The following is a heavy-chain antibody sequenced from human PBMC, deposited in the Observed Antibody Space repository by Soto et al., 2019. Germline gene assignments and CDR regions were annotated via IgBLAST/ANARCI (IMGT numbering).Heavy chain of an antibody. D-gene: IGHD5-12*01. CDR1: GGTFSSYT. V-gene: IGHV1-69*02. J-gene: IGHJ4*02. CDR2: IIPILGIA. CDR3: ARAEMATTFDY. Sequence: QVQLVQSGAEVKKPGSSVKVSCKASGGTFSSYTISWVRQAPGQGLEWMGRIIPILGIANYAQKFQGRVTTTADKTTSTAYMELSSLRSEDTAVYYCARAEMATTFDYWGRGTLVTVSS.